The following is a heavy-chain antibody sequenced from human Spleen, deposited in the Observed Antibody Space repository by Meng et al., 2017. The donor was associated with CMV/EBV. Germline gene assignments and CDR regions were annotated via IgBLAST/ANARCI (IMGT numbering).Heavy chain of an antibody. Sequence: ASVKVSCKASDYTFDTYGIVWVRQAPGQGPEWMGWIRPRNGDTDNAQHLQDRLIMTTDTSTGTAYMELRSLRSDDTAVYYCAREARTVIRWAFDIWGQGTMVTVSS. CDR2: IRPRNGDT. CDR3: AREARTVIRWAFDI. CDR1: DYTFDTYG. V-gene: IGHV1-18*01. J-gene: IGHJ3*02. D-gene: IGHD4-11*01.